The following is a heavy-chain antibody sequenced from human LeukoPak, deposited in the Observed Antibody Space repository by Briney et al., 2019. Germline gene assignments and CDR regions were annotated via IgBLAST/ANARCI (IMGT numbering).Heavy chain of an antibody. CDR2: INGSGGST. J-gene: IGHJ4*02. CDR1: GLIFSSYA. D-gene: IGHD1-1*01. CDR3: AKAQLERREDFYFDY. Sequence: PGGSLTLSCAASGLIFSSYAMSWVRQPPGKGLEWVAAINGSGGSTYYADSVKGRFTISRDNSKNTLYLQMNSLRAEDTAVYYCAKAQLERREDFYFDYWGQGTLVTVSS. V-gene: IGHV3-23*01.